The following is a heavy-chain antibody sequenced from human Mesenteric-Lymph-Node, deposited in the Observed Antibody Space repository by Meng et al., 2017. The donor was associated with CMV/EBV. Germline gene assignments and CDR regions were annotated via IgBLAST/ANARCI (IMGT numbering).Heavy chain of an antibody. CDR3: ARNYGDYCDY. CDR1: GFTFSAYS. CDR2: ISSSSTAI. D-gene: IGHD4-17*01. Sequence: GGSLRLSCAASGFTFSAYSFNWVRQAPGKGLEWISYISSSSTAIYYADSVRGRFTISRDNDKSALYLQMNSLRAEDTAVYYCARNYGDYCDYWGQGTLVTVSS. V-gene: IGHV3-48*04. J-gene: IGHJ4*02.